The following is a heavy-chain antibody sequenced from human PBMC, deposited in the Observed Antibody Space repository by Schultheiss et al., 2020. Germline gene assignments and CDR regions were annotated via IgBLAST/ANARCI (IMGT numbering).Heavy chain of an antibody. CDR2: IDGSSSYI. V-gene: IGHV3-21*01. CDR1: GFYFNSYS. J-gene: IGHJ4*02. CDR3: ARDPGYCSGGRCYHEGFDY. D-gene: IGHD2-15*01. Sequence: GGSLRLSCAASGFYFNSYSMNWVRQALGKGPEWVSSIDGSSSYIYYADSVKGRFTIFRDNAQNSVYLQMTSLRAEDTAVYYCARDPGYCSGGRCYHEGFDYWGQGTLVNVSS.